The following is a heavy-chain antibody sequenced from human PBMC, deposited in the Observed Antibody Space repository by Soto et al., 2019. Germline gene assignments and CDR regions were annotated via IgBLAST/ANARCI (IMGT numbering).Heavy chain of an antibody. V-gene: IGHV4-39*01. D-gene: IGHD2-15*01. Sequence: SETLSLTCTVSGDSISSSSYYWGWIRQPPGKGLEWIGSIYYSGSTYYNPSLKSRVTISVDTSKNQFSLKLSSVTAADTAVYYCARRWGRSFDYWGQGTLVTVSS. J-gene: IGHJ4*02. CDR1: GDSISSSSYY. CDR3: ARRWGRSFDY. CDR2: IYYSGST.